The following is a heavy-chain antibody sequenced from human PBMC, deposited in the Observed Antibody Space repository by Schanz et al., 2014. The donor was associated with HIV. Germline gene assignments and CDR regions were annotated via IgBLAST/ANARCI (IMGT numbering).Heavy chain of an antibody. CDR1: GLTLSSYG. CDR3: AKDQGYDFWSGYYNYYGMDV. CDR2: ISGSGNTI. D-gene: IGHD3-3*01. V-gene: IGHV3-48*04. Sequence: VQLVESGGGVVQPGRSLRLSCAASGLTLSSYGMSWVRQAPGKGLEWVSYISGSGNTIYYADSVKGRFTISRDNAKNSLSLQMNSLRAEDTAVYYCAKDQGYDFWSGYYNYYGMDVWGQGTTVTVS. J-gene: IGHJ6*02.